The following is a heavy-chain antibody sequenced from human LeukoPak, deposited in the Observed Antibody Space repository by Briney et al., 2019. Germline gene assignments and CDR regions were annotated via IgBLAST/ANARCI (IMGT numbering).Heavy chain of an antibody. Sequence: SETLSLTCAVYGGSFSGYYWSWIRQPPGKGLEWIGEINHSGSTNYNPSLKSRVTISVDTSKNQFSLMLSSVTAADTAVYYCARGGRDGYTKYSWFDPWGQGTLVTVSS. D-gene: IGHD5-24*01. V-gene: IGHV4-34*01. CDR2: INHSGST. CDR1: GGSFSGYY. CDR3: ARGGRDGYTKYSWFDP. J-gene: IGHJ5*02.